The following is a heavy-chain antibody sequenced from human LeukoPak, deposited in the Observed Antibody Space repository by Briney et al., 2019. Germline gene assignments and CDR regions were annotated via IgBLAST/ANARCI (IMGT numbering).Heavy chain of an antibody. Sequence: GGSLRLSCAASGFTSDDYGMSWVRQAPGKGLEWVSGINWNGGSTGYADSVKGRFTISRDNAKNSLYLQMNSLRAEDTALYYCARGDDYGDPLDYWGQGTLVTVSS. D-gene: IGHD4-17*01. J-gene: IGHJ4*02. CDR2: INWNGGST. V-gene: IGHV3-20*04. CDR3: ARGDDYGDPLDY. CDR1: GFTSDDYG.